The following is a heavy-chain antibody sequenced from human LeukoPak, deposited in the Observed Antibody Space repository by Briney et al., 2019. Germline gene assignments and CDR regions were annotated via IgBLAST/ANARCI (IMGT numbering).Heavy chain of an antibody. J-gene: IGHJ4*02. CDR1: GDSVSRNSAA. Sequence: SQTLSLTCAISGDSVSRNSAAWNCIRQSPSRGLEWLGRTYYRSKWYNDYAVSVKSRITINPDTSKNQFSLQLNSVTPEDTAVYYCARVSIADGNYFDYWGQGTLVTVSS. D-gene: IGHD6-6*01. CDR2: TYYRSKWYN. V-gene: IGHV6-1*01. CDR3: ARVSIADGNYFDY.